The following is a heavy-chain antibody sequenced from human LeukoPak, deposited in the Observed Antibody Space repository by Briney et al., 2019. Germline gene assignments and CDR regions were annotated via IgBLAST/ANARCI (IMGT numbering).Heavy chain of an antibody. CDR2: IYTSGTT. CDR1: GGSISSSSSY. CDR3: ARDAKYYYGSRTYFFFEY. D-gene: IGHD3-10*01. Sequence: SETLSLTCTVSGGSISSSSSYWGWIRQPPGKGLEWIGSIYTSGTTNYNPSLKSRVTMSIDTSKNQFSLKLSSVTAADTAIYYCARDAKYYYGSRTYFFFEYWGQGTLLTVSS. V-gene: IGHV4-39*07. J-gene: IGHJ4*02.